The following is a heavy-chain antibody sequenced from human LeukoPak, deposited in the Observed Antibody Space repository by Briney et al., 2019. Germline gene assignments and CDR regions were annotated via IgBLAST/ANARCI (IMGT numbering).Heavy chain of an antibody. J-gene: IGHJ4*02. CDR3: ARARRQLRFPLDY. Sequence: ASETLSLTCTVSGGSISSHYWSWIRQPPGKGLEWIGYIYYSGSTNYNPSLKSRVTISVDPSKNQFSLKLSSVTAADTAVYYCARARRQLRFPLDYWGQGTLVTVSS. CDR2: IYYSGST. D-gene: IGHD3-3*01. V-gene: IGHV4-59*11. CDR1: GGSISSHY.